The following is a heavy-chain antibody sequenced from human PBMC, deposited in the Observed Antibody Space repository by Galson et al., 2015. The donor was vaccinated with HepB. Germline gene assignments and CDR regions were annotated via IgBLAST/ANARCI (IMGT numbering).Heavy chain of an antibody. V-gene: IGHV1-46*03. D-gene: IGHD1-26*01. J-gene: IGHJ4*02. CDR2: IDPSGGST. Sequence: SVKVSCKASGYSLTSHYMHWVRQAPGQGLEWMGRIDPSGGSTRYAQNFQGRVIMTRDVSTSTVYMQLSGLRSEDTAVYYCSRALRVGATGDFDNWGQGTLVTVSS. CDR3: SRALRVGATGDFDN. CDR1: GYSLTSHY.